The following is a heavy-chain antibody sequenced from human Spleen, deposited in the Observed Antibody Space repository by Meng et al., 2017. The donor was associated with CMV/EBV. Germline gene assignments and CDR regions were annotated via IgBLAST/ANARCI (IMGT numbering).Heavy chain of an antibody. D-gene: IGHD2-2*02. J-gene: IGHJ4*02. CDR3: ARVSEYCTTTNCYKVFDY. V-gene: IGHV1-2*02. CDR2: INPNRGVT. CDR1: GYTFTGFQ. Sequence: ASVKVSCKASGYTFTGFQIHWVQQAPGQGLEWMGLINPNRGVTSYVQKFQGRVTMTRDTSNGTAYMELTRLKSDDTAVYYCARVSEYCTTTNCYKVFDYWGQGTLVTVSS.